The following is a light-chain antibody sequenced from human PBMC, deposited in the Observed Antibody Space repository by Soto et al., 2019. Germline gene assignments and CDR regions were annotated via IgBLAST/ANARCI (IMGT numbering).Light chain of an antibody. CDR3: QQSYSTLSIT. Sequence: EIVLTQSPATLSLSPGERATLSCRASQSISNSLAWYQQKPGQAPRLLIYDASNRATGIPARFSGSGSGTDFTLTISSLQPEDFATYYCQQSYSTLSITFGQGTRLEI. CDR1: QSISNS. V-gene: IGKV3-11*01. CDR2: DAS. J-gene: IGKJ5*01.